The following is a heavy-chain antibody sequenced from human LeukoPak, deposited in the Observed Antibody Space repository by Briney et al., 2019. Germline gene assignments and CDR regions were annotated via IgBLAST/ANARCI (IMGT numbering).Heavy chain of an antibody. CDR3: AREGLTMVRGTYYYYYMDV. V-gene: IGHV1-69*06. J-gene: IGHJ6*03. CDR2: IIPIFGTA. D-gene: IGHD3-10*01. CDR1: GYTFNNYD. Sequence: SVKVSCKTSGYTFNNYDINWVRQAPGQGLEWMGGIIPIFGTANYAQKFQGRVTITADKSTSTAYMELSSLRSEDTAVYYCAREGLTMVRGTYYYYYMDVWGKGTTVTVSS.